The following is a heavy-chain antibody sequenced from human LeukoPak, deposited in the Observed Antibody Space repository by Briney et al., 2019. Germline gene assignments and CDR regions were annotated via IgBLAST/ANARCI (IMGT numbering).Heavy chain of an antibody. CDR3: AKYGKSGWSIDN. V-gene: IGHV4-59*08. CDR1: GGSIGGDY. CDR2: IYHTGAT. Sequence: SETLSLTCTVSGGSIGGDYWTWIRQPPGKGLQYVGYIYHTGATNYNPSLKSRVTMSVDTSKNQFSLKLNSVTAADTAVYFCAKYGKSGWSIDNWGQGTLVTVSS. D-gene: IGHD6-19*01. J-gene: IGHJ4*02.